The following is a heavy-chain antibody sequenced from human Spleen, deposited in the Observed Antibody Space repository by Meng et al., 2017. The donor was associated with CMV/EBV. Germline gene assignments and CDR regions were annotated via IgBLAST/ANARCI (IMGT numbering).Heavy chain of an antibody. CDR2: INYSGST. Sequence: CTVSGGSINRTSYYWGWIRQPPGKGLEWIGRINYSGSTSYNPSLKSRVTISVDTSKNQFSPRLSSVTAADTALYYCASLPRWYNYFDNWGQGTLVTVSS. J-gene: IGHJ4*02. D-gene: IGHD4-23*01. CDR3: ASLPRWYNYFDN. CDR1: GGSINRTSYY. V-gene: IGHV4-39*07.